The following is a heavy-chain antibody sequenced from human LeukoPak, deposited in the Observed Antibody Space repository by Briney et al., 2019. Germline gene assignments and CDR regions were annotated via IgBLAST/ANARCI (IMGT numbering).Heavy chain of an antibody. Sequence: GGSLRLSCAASEFSVGSNYMTWVRQAPGKGLEWVSLIYSGGSTYYADSVKGRFTISRDNSKNTLYLQMNSLRAEDTAVYYCARGAYYDILTGLEGYGYYYMDVWGKGTTVTVSS. J-gene: IGHJ6*03. CDR1: EFSVGSNY. CDR3: ARGAYYDILTGLEGYGYYYMDV. V-gene: IGHV3-66*01. CDR2: IYSGGST. D-gene: IGHD3-9*01.